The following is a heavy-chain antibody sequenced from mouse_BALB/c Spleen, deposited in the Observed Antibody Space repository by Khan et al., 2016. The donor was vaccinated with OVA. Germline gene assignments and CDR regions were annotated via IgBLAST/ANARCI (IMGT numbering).Heavy chain of an antibody. Sequence: EVELVESGGDFVRPGGSLKLSCAASGFTFSTYGMSWVRQTPDKRLEWVATINTGGAYTYYPDSVKGRFTISRDNAKNTLYLQLSSLKSEDTAIYYVERLAYYYNREGFAYWGQGTLVTVSA. CDR1: GFTFSTYG. D-gene: IGHD1-1*01. CDR2: INTGGAYT. V-gene: IGHV5-6*01. J-gene: IGHJ3*01. CDR3: ERLAYYYNREGFAY.